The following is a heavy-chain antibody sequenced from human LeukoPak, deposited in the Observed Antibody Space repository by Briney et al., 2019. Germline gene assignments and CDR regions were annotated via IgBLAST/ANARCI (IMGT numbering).Heavy chain of an antibody. CDR3: ARGHVAAAEYYYYGMDV. V-gene: IGHV5-51*01. D-gene: IGHD6-13*01. CDR2: IYPGDSDT. Sequence: GESLKISCQVSGYIFTNYWIGWVRQMPGKGLEWMGIIYPGDSDTRYSPSFQGQVTISADKSISTAYLQWSSLKASDTAMYYCARGHVAAAEYYYYGMDVWGQGTTVTVSS. J-gene: IGHJ6*02. CDR1: GYIFTNYW.